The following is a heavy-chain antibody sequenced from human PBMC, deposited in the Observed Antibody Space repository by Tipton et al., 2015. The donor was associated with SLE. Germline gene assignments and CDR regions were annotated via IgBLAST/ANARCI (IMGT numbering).Heavy chain of an antibody. CDR1: GFTFSTYG. CDR2: ITGSGDRT. J-gene: IGHJ4*02. Sequence: SLRLSCAASGFTFSTYGMHWVRQAPGKGLEWVSAITGSGDRTYYIDSVKGRFTISRDNSKNSLYLQMNGLRAEDTAVYYCARSPVDFWNGYSTWGQGTLVAVSS. V-gene: IGHV3-23*01. CDR3: ARSPVDFWNGYST. D-gene: IGHD3-3*01.